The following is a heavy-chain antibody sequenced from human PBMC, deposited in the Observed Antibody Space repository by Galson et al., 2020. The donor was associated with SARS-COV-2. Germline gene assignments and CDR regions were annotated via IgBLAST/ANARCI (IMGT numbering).Heavy chain of an antibody. V-gene: IGHV3-23*01. CDR1: GFTFYKYA. D-gene: IGHD2-21*02. CDR3: AKGMMGVTQLFFDS. J-gene: IGHJ4*02. Sequence: GGSLRLSCAASGFTFYKYAMSWVRQASGKGLQWVAGISGSGDATYYADSVRGRFTISRDNSKNTLFLQMSSLRVEDTAVYYCAKGMMGVTQLFFDSWGQGALLTVSS. CDR2: ISGSGDAT.